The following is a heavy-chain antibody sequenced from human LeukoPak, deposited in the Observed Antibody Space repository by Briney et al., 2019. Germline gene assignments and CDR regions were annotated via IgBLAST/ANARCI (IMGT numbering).Heavy chain of an antibody. Sequence: GASVKVSCKASGYIFTNYDISWVRQAPGQGLEWMGWISAYNGNTNYVRKVQGRVTMTTDTSTNTAYMELRSLRSDDTAVYYCARDLVTTVDYWGQGTLVTVSS. CDR1: GYIFTNYD. V-gene: IGHV1-18*01. J-gene: IGHJ4*02. D-gene: IGHD4-17*01. CDR2: ISAYNGNT. CDR3: ARDLVTTVDY.